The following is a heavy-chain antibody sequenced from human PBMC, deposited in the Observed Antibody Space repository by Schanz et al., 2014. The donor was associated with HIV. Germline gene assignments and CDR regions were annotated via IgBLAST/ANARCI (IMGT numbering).Heavy chain of an antibody. V-gene: IGHV3-30*18. CDR3: AKDRNHYDSRYRGKGNYYYYYGMDV. D-gene: IGHD3-22*01. CDR2: ISYDGRNK. CDR1: GFTFNNYG. Sequence: QVHLVESGGGVVQPGRSLRLSCAASGFTFNNYGMHWVRQAPGKGLEWVAVISYDGRNKYYEDSVKGRFTISRDNSKNTLYLQLKSLRADDTAVYYCAKDRNHYDSRYRGKGNYYYYYGMDVRGQGTTVTVSS. J-gene: IGHJ6*02.